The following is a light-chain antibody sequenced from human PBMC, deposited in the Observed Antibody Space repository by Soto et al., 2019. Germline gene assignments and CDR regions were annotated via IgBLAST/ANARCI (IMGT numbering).Light chain of an antibody. V-gene: IGKV3-11*01. CDR2: DAS. Sequence: EIVITQSPPTLSVSPRERATLSCRASQSVNAYLAWYQQKPGQAPRLLIYDASNRATGIPARFSGSGPGTDFTLTISSLEPEDFAVYYCQQRSNWPITFGQGTRLAI. CDR1: QSVNAY. J-gene: IGKJ5*01. CDR3: QQRSNWPIT.